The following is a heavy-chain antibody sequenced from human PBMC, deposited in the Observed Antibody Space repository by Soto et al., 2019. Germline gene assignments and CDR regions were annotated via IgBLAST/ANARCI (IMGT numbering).Heavy chain of an antibody. V-gene: IGHV6-1*01. CDR3: AIDRVITVARTRLDY. CDR2: TYYRSKWYN. Sequence: PSQTLSLTCAISGDSVSSNSAAWNWIRQSPSRGLEWLGRTYYRSKWYNDYAGSVKSRISINPDTSKNQFSLQLNSVTPEDTAVYYCAIDRVITVARTRLDYWGQGSLVTVSS. J-gene: IGHJ4*02. D-gene: IGHD6-19*01. CDR1: GDSVSSNSAA.